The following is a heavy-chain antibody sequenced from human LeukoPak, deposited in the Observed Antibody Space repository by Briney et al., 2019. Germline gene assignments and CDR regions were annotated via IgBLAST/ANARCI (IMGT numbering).Heavy chain of an antibody. Sequence: GGSLRLSCAASGFTFSDYPMTWIRQAPGKGLEWVSYISNTDDSINYADSVSGRFTTSRDNAKSSVHLQMNSLRVEDTAMYYCERAPAVYFFYIDVWGEGTTVTVSS. CDR1: GFTFSDYP. CDR3: ERAPAVYFFYIDV. J-gene: IGHJ6*03. CDR2: ISNTDDSI. V-gene: IGHV3-11*04.